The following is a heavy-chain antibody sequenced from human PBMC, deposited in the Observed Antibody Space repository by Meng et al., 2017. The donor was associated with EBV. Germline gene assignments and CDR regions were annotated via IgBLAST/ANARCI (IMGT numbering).Heavy chain of an antibody. V-gene: IGHV1-3*01. J-gene: IGHJ4*02. CDR3: VRGPPVGVPGPGDY. D-gene: IGHD2-21*01. CDR1: GYAFTSYI. Sequence: QVQLVQSGAAVKNPGASVNVSCKASGYAFTSYILHWVRQAPGQRLEWMGWINVGVGYTKYSQKFQGRVTISSDTSATTGYMELSSLRSEDTAEYYCVRGPPVGVPGPGDYWGQGTLVTASS. CDR2: INVGVGYT.